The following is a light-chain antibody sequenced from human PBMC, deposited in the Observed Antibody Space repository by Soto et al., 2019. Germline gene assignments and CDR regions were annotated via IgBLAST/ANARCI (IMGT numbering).Light chain of an antibody. CDR1: QSVVTF. CDR2: AAP. J-gene: IGKJ2*01. CDR3: QQSYTLPYT. V-gene: IGKV1-39*01. Sequence: DIQMTESTSSPPTFGGDRITITCRTSQSVVTFLKWYQHRSGTDPKLLIYAAPALQSGVPSRFSGSRSGTEFTLTITGVRTEDVATEYCQQSYTLPYTFGQGTKVDMK.